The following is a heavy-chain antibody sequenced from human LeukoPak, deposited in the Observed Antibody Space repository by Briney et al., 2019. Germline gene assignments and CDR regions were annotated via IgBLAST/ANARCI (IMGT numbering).Heavy chain of an antibody. CDR3: ARVEVGATRENWFDP. V-gene: IGHV4-59*01. J-gene: IGHJ5*02. CDR1: GGSISSYY. D-gene: IGHD1-26*01. Sequence: SETLSLTCTVSGGSISSYYWSWMRQPPGKGLEWIGYIYYSGSTNYNPSLKSRVTISVDTSKNQFSLKLSSVTAADTAVYYCARVEVGATRENWFDPWGQGTLVTVSS. CDR2: IYYSGST.